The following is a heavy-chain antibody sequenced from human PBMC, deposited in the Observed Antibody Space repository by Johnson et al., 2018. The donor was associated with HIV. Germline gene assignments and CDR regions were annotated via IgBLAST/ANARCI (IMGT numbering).Heavy chain of an antibody. CDR1: GFTFSSYG. CDR2: IWYDGSNK. D-gene: IGHD3-22*01. V-gene: IGHV3-33*06. CDR3: AKDRGSYYDSSGYLGDAFDI. Sequence: QMLLVESGGGVVQPGRSLRLSCAASGFTFSSYGMHWVRQAPGKGLEWVAVIWYDGSNKYYADSVKGRFTISRDNSKNTLYLQMNSLRAEDTAVYYCAKDRGSYYDSSGYLGDAFDIWGQGTMVTVSS. J-gene: IGHJ3*02.